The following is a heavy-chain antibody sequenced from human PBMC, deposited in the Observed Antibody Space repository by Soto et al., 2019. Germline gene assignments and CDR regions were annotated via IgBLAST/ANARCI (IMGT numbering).Heavy chain of an antibody. D-gene: IGHD6-6*01. V-gene: IGHV3-30-3*01. CDR2: ISYDGSNK. J-gene: IGHJ6*02. CDR3: ARAEFEYSSSCKLPALGDQYYYAMDV. Sequence: GGSLRLSCAAAGFTFSSYAMHWVRLAPGKGLEWVAVISYDGSNKYYADSVKGRFTISTYNSKNTLYLQMNSLRDEDTAVYYCARAEFEYSSSCKLPALGDQYYYAMDVWGQGTTVTVSS. CDR1: GFTFSSYA.